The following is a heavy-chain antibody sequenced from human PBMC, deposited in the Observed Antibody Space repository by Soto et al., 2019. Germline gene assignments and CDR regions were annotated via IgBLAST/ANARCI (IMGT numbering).Heavy chain of an antibody. J-gene: IGHJ6*02. CDR3: ARGPLYYYYYYGMDV. CDR1: GFTFSSYS. Sequence: GGSLRLSCAASGFTFSSYSMNWVRQAPGKGLEWVSYISSSSSTIYYADSVKGRFTISRDNAKNSLYLQMNSLRDEDTAVYYCARGPLYYYYYYGMDVWGQGTTVTVSS. V-gene: IGHV3-48*02. CDR2: ISSSSSTI.